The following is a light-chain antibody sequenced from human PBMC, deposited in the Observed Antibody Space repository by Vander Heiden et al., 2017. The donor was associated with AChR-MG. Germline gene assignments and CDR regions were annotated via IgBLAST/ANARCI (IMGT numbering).Light chain of an antibody. Sequence: DVVLTQSPVSLPVTLGQSASISCRSSQSLVHGDGYTYLNWFHQRPGQSPRRLIYKVSDRDSGVPDRFSGGGSGTDFTLEISRVEPEDFGVYYCRQGTHWPWTFGQGTKVEVK. CDR3: RQGTHWPWT. V-gene: IGKV2-30*02. CDR1: QSLVHGDGYTY. CDR2: KVS. J-gene: IGKJ1*01.